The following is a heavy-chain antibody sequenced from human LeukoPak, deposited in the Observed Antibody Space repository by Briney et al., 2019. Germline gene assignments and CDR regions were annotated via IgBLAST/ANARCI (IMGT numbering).Heavy chain of an antibody. CDR1: GGSISSYY. D-gene: IGHD2-15*01. Sequence: SETLSLTCTVSGGSISSYYWSWIRQPPGKGLEWIGYIYYSGSTNYNPSLKSRVTISVDTSKNQFSLKLSSVTAADTAVYYCARADTYCSGGSCYGIDYWGQGTLVTVSS. V-gene: IGHV4-59*08. J-gene: IGHJ4*02. CDR3: ARADTYCSGGSCYGIDY. CDR2: IYYSGST.